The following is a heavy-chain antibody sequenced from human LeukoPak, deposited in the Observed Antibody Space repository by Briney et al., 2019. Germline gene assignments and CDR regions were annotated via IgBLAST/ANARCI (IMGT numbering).Heavy chain of an antibody. V-gene: IGHV1-2*02. CDR1: GYTFTGYY. D-gene: IGHD3-16*01. J-gene: IGHJ5*02. CDR2: INPNSGGT. CDR3: ARHDIQLGVFDP. Sequence: ASVTVSCMASGYTFTGYYMHWVRQAPGQGLEWMGWINPNSGGTNYAQKFQGRVTMTRDTSISTAYMALRRLRSDDTALSYCARHDIQLGVFDPWGQGTLVTVSS.